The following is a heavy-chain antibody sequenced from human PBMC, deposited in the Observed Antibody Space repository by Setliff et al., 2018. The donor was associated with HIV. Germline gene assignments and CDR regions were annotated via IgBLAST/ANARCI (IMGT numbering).Heavy chain of an antibody. CDR1: GYTFTSYG. CDR2: INPKSDGT. V-gene: IGHV1-2*02. CDR3: ARDYYDSSGYIFFPGLPDY. Sequence: ASVKVSCKASGYTFTSYGISWVRQAPGQGLEWMGWINPKSDGTNYAQKFQGRVTMTRDTSISTAYMELSGLRSDDTAVYYCARDYYDSSGYIFFPGLPDYWGQGTLVTVSS. D-gene: IGHD3-22*01. J-gene: IGHJ4*02.